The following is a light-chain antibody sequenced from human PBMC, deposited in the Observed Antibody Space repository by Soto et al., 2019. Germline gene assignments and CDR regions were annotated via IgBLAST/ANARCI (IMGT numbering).Light chain of an antibody. Sequence: DIQMTQSPSSVSASVGDRVTMTCRASQGITSWLAWYQQKPGKAPKLLIFATSSLQSGVPSRFSGSGSGTDFTLTINSLQPEDFATYFCQHNGIFGPGTTVEIK. V-gene: IGKV1-12*01. CDR3: QHNGI. CDR2: ATS. CDR1: QGITSW. J-gene: IGKJ3*01.